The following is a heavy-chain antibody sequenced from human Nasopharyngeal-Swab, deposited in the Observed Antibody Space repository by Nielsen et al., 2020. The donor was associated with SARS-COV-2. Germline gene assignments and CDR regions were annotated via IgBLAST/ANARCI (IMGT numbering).Heavy chain of an antibody. J-gene: IGHJ6*02. CDR1: GYTFTSHA. V-gene: IGHV1-3*01. D-gene: IGHD3-16*02. CDR2: INAANGDT. CDR3: AGDPRGLSSPSGMDV. Sequence: ASVKVSCKASGYTFTSHAMHWVRQAPGQRLEWLGWINAANGDTKYSQKIQGRVTITRDTSASTAYMELSSLRSEDTAVYYCAGDPRGLSSPSGMDVWGQGTTVTVSS.